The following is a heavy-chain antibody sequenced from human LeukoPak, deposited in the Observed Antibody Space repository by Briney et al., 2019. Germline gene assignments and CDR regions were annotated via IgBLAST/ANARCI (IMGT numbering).Heavy chain of an antibody. V-gene: IGHV4-34*01. CDR2: INHSGST. CDR3: ASEAYYYGSGRSGDDAFDI. CDR1: GGSFSGYY. D-gene: IGHD3-10*01. Sequence: SETLSLTCAVYGGSFSGYYWSWIRQPPGKGLEWIGEINHSGSTNYNPSLKSRVTISVDTSKNQFSLKLSSVTAADTAVYYCASEAYYYGSGRSGDDAFDIWGQGTMVNVSS. J-gene: IGHJ3*02.